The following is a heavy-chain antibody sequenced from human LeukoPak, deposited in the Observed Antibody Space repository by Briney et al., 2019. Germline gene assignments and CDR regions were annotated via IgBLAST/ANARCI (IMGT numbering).Heavy chain of an antibody. V-gene: IGHV4-39*07. CDR3: ARESLTWLQSRTSWFDP. J-gene: IGHJ5*02. CDR1: GGSISSSTYF. CDR2: IYYSGST. Sequence: KPSETLSLTCTVSGGSISSSTYFWGWIRQPPGTGLEWIGTIYYSGSTYYNPSLKSRVTISVDSSKNQFSLRLSSVTAADTAVYYCARESLTWLQSRTSWFDPWGQGTLVTVSS. D-gene: IGHD5-24*01.